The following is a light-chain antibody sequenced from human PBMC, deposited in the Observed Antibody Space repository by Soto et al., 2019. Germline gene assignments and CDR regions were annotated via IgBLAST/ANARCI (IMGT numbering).Light chain of an antibody. Sequence: QSVLTQPPSVSGAPGQRVTISCTGSSSNIGAGYDVHWYQQLPGTAPKLLIYGNSNRPSGVPDRVSGSKSGTSASLAITGLQAEYEADYYCQSYDSSLSGSWVFGGGTKLTVL. V-gene: IGLV1-40*01. CDR1: SSNIGAGYD. CDR3: QSYDSSLSGSWV. J-gene: IGLJ3*02. CDR2: GNS.